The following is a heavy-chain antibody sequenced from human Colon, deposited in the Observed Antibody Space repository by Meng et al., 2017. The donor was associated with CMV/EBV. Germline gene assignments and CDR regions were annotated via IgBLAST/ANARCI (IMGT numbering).Heavy chain of an antibody. CDR2: VSWGGGST. D-gene: IGHD4-17*01. J-gene: IGHJ4*02. CDR3: AKGTAATTVPDFDS. V-gene: IGHV3-43*01. CDR1: GFTFDDYT. Sequence: GESLKISCAASGFTFDDYTMNWVRHAPGKGLEWVAVVSWGGGSTRYAESVRGRFTISRDNSKNLLVLQLNSLRSDDSALYYCAKGTAATTVPDFDSWGQGTLVTVSS.